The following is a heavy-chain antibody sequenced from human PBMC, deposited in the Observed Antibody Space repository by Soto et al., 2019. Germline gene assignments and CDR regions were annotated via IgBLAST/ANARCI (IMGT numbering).Heavy chain of an antibody. Sequence: QVQLVESGGGVVQPGRSLRLSCAASGFSFSNFAMHWVRQAPGKGLEWVAVIWHDGSSKYYVDPVKGRFTISRDNSENTLYLQMNSLRGEDTAVYYCARDTGGGVWSGFSYCGQGTLVTVSS. J-gene: IGHJ4*02. V-gene: IGHV3-33*01. CDR2: IWHDGSSK. D-gene: IGHD3-3*01. CDR3: ARDTGGGVWSGFSY. CDR1: GFSFSNFA.